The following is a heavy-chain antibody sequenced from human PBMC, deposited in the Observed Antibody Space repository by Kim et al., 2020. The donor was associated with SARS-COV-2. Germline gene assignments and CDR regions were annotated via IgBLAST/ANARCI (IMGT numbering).Heavy chain of an antibody. D-gene: IGHD6-13*01. CDR3: VKEWRNGWYGFDQ. J-gene: IGHJ4*02. CDR2: IGSNGGNT. V-gene: IGHV3-64*03. Sequence: GGSLRLSCSVSGFTFSSYAMHWVRQAPGKGLEYVSGIGSNGGNTYYADSVKGRLTISRDNSKNMLYLQMSSLKIDDTAVYYCVKEWRNGWYGFDQWGQGTLVTVSS. CDR1: GFTFSSYA.